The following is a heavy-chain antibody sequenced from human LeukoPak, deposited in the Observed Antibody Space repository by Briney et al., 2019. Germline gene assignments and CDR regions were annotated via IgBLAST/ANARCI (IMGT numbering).Heavy chain of an antibody. D-gene: IGHD3-10*01. CDR1: GDSIRSYY. V-gene: IGHV4-59*01. J-gene: IGHJ6*02. Sequence: KPSETLSLTCNVSGDSIRSYYWSWIRQPPGKGLEWIGYIYSHGGTKYNPSLKSRVTISLDTSKNQVSLKLTSVTAADTAVYYCTRDRGSGSYWHYYYYGADVWGQGTTVSVSS. CDR3: TRDRGSGSYWHYYYYGADV. CDR2: IYSHGGT.